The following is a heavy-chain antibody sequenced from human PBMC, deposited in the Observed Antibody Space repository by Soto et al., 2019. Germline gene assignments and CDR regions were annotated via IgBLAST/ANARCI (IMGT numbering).Heavy chain of an antibody. J-gene: IGHJ6*02. CDR1: GFTFSSYG. CDR3: ARDGVALAGAYYYGMDV. D-gene: IGHD2-21*01. CDR2: IWYDGSNK. Sequence: GESLKISCAASGFTFSSYGMHWVRQAPGKGLEWVAVIWYDGSNKYYADSVKGRFTISRDNSKNTLYLQMNSLRAEDTAVYYCARDGVALAGAYYYGMDVWGQGTTVTVSS. V-gene: IGHV3-33*01.